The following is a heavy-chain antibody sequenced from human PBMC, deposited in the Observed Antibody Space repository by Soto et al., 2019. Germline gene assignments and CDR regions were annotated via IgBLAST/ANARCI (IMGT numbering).Heavy chain of an antibody. J-gene: IGHJ4*02. V-gene: IGHV1-3*01. CDR2: INAGNGNT. D-gene: IGHD2-15*01. CDR1: GYTFTSYG. CDR3: ARVTCGGGTCYYDY. Sequence: ASVKVSCKASGYTFTSYGISWVRQAPGQRLEWMGWINAGNGNTKYSQKFQGRVTITRDTSASTAYMELSSLRSEDTAVYYCARVTCGGGTCYYDYWGQGTLVTVSS.